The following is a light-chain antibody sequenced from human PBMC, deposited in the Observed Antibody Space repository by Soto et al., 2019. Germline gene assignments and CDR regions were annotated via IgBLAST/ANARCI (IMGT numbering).Light chain of an antibody. CDR3: LQANSFPLT. J-gene: IGKJ4*01. Sequence: DIQMTQSPSSVSASVGDRVTITCRASQDISRWLVWYQQKPGKAPKLLIYTASTLQSGVPSRFSGSGSGTDFTLTISGLQSEDFATYYCLQANSFPLTFGRGTRVEI. V-gene: IGKV1-12*01. CDR2: TAS. CDR1: QDISRW.